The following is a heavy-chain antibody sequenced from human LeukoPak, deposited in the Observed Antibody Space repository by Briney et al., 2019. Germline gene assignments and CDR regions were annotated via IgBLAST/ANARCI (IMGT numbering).Heavy chain of an antibody. CDR3: ARESSGTYYNPLGYMDV. J-gene: IGHJ6*03. Sequence: ASVKVSCKASGYTFTSYDINWVRQATGQGLEWMGWMNPNSGNTGYAQKFQGRVTMTRNTSISTAYMELSSLRSEDTAVYYCARESSGTYYNPLGYMDVWGNGTTVTVSS. V-gene: IGHV1-8*01. CDR1: GYTFTSYD. CDR2: MNPNSGNT. D-gene: IGHD3-10*01.